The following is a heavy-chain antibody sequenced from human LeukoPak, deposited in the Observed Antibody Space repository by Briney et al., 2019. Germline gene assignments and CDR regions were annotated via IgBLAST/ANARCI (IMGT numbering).Heavy chain of an antibody. D-gene: IGHD4-17*01. CDR2: ISSTSTYI. V-gene: IGHV3-21*01. J-gene: IGHJ4*02. CDR1: GFTFSSFT. Sequence: PGGSLRLSCAASGFTFSSFTMNWVRQAPGKGLEWVSSISSTSTYIHYADSVKGRFTISRDNAKNSLYLQMNSLRAGDTAVYYCARFDYADYLGFDYWGQGTLVTVSS. CDR3: ARFDYADYLGFDY.